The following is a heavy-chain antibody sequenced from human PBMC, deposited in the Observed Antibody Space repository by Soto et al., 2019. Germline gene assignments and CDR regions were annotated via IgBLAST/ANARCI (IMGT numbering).Heavy chain of an antibody. V-gene: IGHV3-30-3*01. J-gene: IGHJ4*02. CDR2: ISYDGSNK. D-gene: IGHD3-22*01. Sequence: GGSLRLSCAASGFTFSSYAMHWVRQAPGKGLEWVAVISYDGSNKYYADSVKGRFTISRDNSKNTLYLQMNSLRAEDTAVYYCARDAHYYDSSGSGFYYFDYWGQGTLVTVSS. CDR1: GFTFSSYA. CDR3: ARDAHYYDSSGSGFYYFDY.